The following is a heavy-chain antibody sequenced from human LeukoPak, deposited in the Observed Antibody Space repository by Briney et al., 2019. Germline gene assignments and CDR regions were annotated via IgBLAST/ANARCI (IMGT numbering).Heavy chain of an antibody. CDR2: ISGSGGST. V-gene: IGHV3-23*01. CDR1: GFTFSSYA. D-gene: IGHD3-3*01. CDR3: AKAIYDFWSGPNWFDP. J-gene: IGHJ5*02. Sequence: PGGSLRLSCAASGFTFSSYAMSWVRQAPGKGLEWVSAISGSGGSTYYADSVKGRFTISRDNSKNTLYLQMNGLRAEDTAVYYCAKAIYDFWSGPNWFDPWGQGTLVTVSS.